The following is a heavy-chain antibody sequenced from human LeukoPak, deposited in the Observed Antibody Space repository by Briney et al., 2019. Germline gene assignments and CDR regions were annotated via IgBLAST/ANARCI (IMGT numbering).Heavy chain of an antibody. CDR2: IYYSGNS. D-gene: IGHD3-22*01. CDR3: AGLGASGNGYLSWFDP. V-gene: IGHV4-59*01. CDR1: GGSISTYY. J-gene: IGHJ5*02. Sequence: SETLSLTCTVSGGSISTYYWSWIRQPPGKGLKWIGYIYYSGNSNYNPSLKSRVTISVDTSKNQFSLKLSSVTAADTAVYYCAGLGASGNGYLSWFDPWGQGTLVTVSS.